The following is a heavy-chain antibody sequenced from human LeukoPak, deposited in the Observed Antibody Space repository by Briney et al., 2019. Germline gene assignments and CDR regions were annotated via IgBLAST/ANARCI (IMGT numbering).Heavy chain of an antibody. Sequence: SETLSLTCAVSGGSISSSSYYWGRIRQPPGKGLEWIGSIYYSGSTYYNPSLKSRVTISVDTSKNQFSLKLSSVTAADTAAYYCARLNPQGGATYFDYWGQGTLVTVSS. CDR1: GGSISSSSYY. CDR3: ARLNPQGGATYFDY. CDR2: IYYSGST. D-gene: IGHD1-26*01. J-gene: IGHJ4*02. V-gene: IGHV4-39*01.